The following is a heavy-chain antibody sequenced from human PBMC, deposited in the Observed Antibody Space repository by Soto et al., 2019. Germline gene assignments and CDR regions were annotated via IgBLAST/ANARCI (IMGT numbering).Heavy chain of an antibody. CDR1: GFTFSDYY. CDR2: ISSSSTTI. J-gene: IGHJ4*02. V-gene: IGHV3-11*04. D-gene: IGHD3-22*01. CDR3: ARASSDYFDSSGYYDY. Sequence: GGSLRLSCAASGFTFSDYYMSWIRQAPGKGLEWVSYISSSSTTIYNADSVKGRFTISRDNAKNSLYLQMSSLRAEDTAVYYCARASSDYFDSSGYYDYWGQGALVTVSS.